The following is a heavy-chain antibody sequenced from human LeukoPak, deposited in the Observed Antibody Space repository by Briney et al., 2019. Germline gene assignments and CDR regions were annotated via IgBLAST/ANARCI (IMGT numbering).Heavy chain of an antibody. CDR1: GGSINSTTYY. D-gene: IGHD6-19*01. Sequence: PSETLSLTCIVSGGSINSTTYYWGYIRQPPGKGLEWIGSIYYSGSTYYNSSLKSRVTISVDTSKNHFSLKLSSMTAADTAVYYCARHPLGSSGWYVDYWGQGTLVTVSS. CDR2: IYYSGST. CDR3: ARHPLGSSGWYVDY. J-gene: IGHJ4*02. V-gene: IGHV4-39*01.